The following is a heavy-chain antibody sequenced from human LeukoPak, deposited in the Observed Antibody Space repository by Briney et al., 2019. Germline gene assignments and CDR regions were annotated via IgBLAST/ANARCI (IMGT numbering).Heavy chain of an antibody. CDR2: INTDGSST. V-gene: IGHV3-74*01. J-gene: IGHJ4*02. CDR1: GSTFSSYW. CDR3: ARGGGGNYNFDN. Sequence: GGSLRLSCAASGSTFSSYWMHWVRQAPGKGLVWVSRINTDGSSTRYADSVKGRFTISRDNARNTLYLQMNSLRAEDTAVYYCARGGGGNYNFDNWGQGTLVTVSS. D-gene: IGHD1-26*01.